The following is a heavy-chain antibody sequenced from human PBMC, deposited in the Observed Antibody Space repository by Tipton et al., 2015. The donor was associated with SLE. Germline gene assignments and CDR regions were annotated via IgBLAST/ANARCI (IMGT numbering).Heavy chain of an antibody. CDR1: GGSFSGYY. J-gene: IGHJ4*02. CDR3: ARKGGSGWQMGYYFDY. CDR2: INHSGST. D-gene: IGHD6-19*01. V-gene: IGHV4-34*01. Sequence: TLSLTCAVYGGSFSGYYWSWIRQPPGKGLEWIGEINHSGSTNYNPSLKSRVTISVDTSKNQFSLKLSSVTAADTAVYYCARKGGSGWQMGYYFDYWGQGTLVTVSS.